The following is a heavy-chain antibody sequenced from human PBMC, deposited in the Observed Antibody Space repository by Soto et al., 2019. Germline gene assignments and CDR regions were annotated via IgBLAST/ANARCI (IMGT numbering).Heavy chain of an antibody. CDR1: AYTFTSYY. V-gene: IGHV1-46*03. CDR2: INPSRGGT. D-gene: IGHD6-13*01. CDR3: TRSIITTAGTDAFDL. J-gene: IGHJ3*01. Sequence: QVQLVQSGAEVKKPGASVRVSCKASAYTFTSYYVHWVRQAPGQGPEWMGMINPSRGGTDYAQKFPGRSPQARHTFTTTVYMELSSLRSEDTAIYYCTRSIITTAGTDAFDLWGQGTLVTVSS.